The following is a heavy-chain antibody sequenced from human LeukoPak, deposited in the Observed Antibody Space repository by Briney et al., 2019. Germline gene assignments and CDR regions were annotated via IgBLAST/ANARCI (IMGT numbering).Heavy chain of an antibody. J-gene: IGHJ4*02. V-gene: IGHV3-11*04. CDR2: ISSSGSTI. CDR1: GFTFSDYY. D-gene: IGHD3-3*01. CDR3: ARGEGILRFSPICDY. Sequence: GGPLRLSCAASGFTFSDYYMSWIRQAPGKGLEWVSYISSSGSTIYYADSVKGRFTISRDNAKNSLYLQTNSLRAEDTAVYYCARGEGILRFSPICDYWGQGTLVTVSS.